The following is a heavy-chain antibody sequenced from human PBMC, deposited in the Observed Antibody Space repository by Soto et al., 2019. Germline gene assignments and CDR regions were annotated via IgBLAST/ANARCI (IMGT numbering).Heavy chain of an antibody. CDR2: ISNNGAHT. CDR1: GFTFSNYE. D-gene: IGHD6-13*01. J-gene: IGHJ6*03. Sequence: EAQLGESVGGLVQPGGSLRLSCAASGFTFSNYEMHWVRQAPGKGLEYVSGISNNGAHTDYAKSVKVRFTISRDNSENTLYPQMGSLRAEDMALYYCARRGYGSRWPNDYLDVWGKGTTVTVSS. V-gene: IGHV3-64*01. CDR3: ARRGYGSRWPNDYLDV.